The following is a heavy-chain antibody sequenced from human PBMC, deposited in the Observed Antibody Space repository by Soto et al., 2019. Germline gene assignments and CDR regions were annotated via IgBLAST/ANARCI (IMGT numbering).Heavy chain of an antibody. CDR3: ARVGRGSYYDFNRFDP. CDR1: GGSISAYY. CDR2: IYYSGST. J-gene: IGHJ5*02. D-gene: IGHD1-26*01. V-gene: IGHV4-59*01. Sequence: SETLSLTCTFSGGSISAYYWSWIRQPPGKGLEWIGHIYYSGSTNYSPSLKSRVTISIDTSKRQFSLKLRSVTAADTAVYYCARVGRGSYYDFNRFDPWGQGKVVTVSS.